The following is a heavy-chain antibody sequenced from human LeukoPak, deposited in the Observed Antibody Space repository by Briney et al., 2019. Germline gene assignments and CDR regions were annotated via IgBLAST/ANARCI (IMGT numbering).Heavy chain of an antibody. V-gene: IGHV3-15*01. Sequence: GGSLRLSCAASGFTFSNAWMSWVRQAPGKGLEWVGRIKSKTDGGTTDYAAPVKGRFTISRDDSKNTLYLQMNSLRAEDTAVYYCARGDSSGWYGDYWGQGTLVTVSS. CDR3: ARGDSSGWYGDY. CDR2: IKSKTDGGTT. CDR1: GFTFSNAW. D-gene: IGHD6-19*01. J-gene: IGHJ4*02.